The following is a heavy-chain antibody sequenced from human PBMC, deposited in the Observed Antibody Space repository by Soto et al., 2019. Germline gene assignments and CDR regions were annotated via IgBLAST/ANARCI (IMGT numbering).Heavy chain of an antibody. Sequence: QGQLVQSGAEVKKPGSSVKVSCKASGGIFSTYAISWLRQAPGQGLEWMGGIIPIFGTPNDAQRFQSRVTSTADESTTASYLELSRLKSEATAVYYCARDRDDYGSGNYYNRIDFWGQGTLVTVSS. CDR3: ARDRDDYGSGNYYNRIDF. CDR2: IIPIFGTP. J-gene: IGHJ4*02. D-gene: IGHD3-10*01. CDR1: GGIFSTYA. V-gene: IGHV1-69*01.